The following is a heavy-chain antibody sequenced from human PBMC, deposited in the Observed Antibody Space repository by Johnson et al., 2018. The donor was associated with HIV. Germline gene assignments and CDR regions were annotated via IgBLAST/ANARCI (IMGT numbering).Heavy chain of an antibody. D-gene: IGHD3-22*01. CDR1: GFTVSSNY. CDR2: IYSGGST. J-gene: IGHJ3*02. Sequence: EVQLVESGGGLVQPGGSLRLSCAASGFTVSSNYMTWVRQAPGKGLEWVSVIYSGGSTYYADSVKGRFNISRDNAKNSLFLQMNSLRAEDTAVYYCARPRVSSGRHGAFDIWGQGTMVTVSS. V-gene: IGHV3-66*04. CDR3: ARPRVSSGRHGAFDI.